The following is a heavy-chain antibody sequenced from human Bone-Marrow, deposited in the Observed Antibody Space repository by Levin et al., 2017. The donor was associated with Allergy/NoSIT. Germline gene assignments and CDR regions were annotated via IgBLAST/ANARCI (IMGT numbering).Heavy chain of an antibody. CDR2: ISGSGTST. V-gene: IGHV3-23*01. Sequence: GGSLRLSCAASGFTFSSYAMSWVRQAPGKGLDWVSAISGSGTSTYSSSSFPFRFPISRDNSMTTLYLQMNSLRAEDTAVYYCAKGAGWVAGAVALIWGQGTLVTVSS. CDR3: AKGAGWVAGAVALI. D-gene: IGHD6-19*01. J-gene: IGHJ4*02. CDR1: GFTFSSYA.